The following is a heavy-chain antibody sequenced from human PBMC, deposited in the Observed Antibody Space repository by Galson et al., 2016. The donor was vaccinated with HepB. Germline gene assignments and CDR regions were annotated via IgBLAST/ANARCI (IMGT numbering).Heavy chain of an antibody. V-gene: IGHV1-69*06. D-gene: IGHD1-26*01. CDR1: GGSFSTYA. CDR2: IIPTFDTP. J-gene: IGHJ4*02. Sequence: SVKVSCKASGGSFSTYAIGWVRQAPGQGLLWLGGIIPTFDTPHYAQSFQGRVTITADTSTTTVYMGMSSLRSDDTAVYYCARDGPDAARGSPRRAFGDWGQGTLLIVSS. CDR3: ARDGPDAARGSPRRAFGD.